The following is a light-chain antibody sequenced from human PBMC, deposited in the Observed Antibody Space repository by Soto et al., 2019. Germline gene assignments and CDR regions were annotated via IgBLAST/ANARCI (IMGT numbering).Light chain of an antibody. CDR3: QQYNTSPWT. Sequence: DIQMTQSPATLSASVGDRVTITCRASQSISSWLAWYQQKPGKVPKLLIDDASSLESGVPSRFSGSGSGTEFTLTISSLQPDDFATYYCQQYNTSPWTFGQGTKVDIK. CDR1: QSISSW. CDR2: DAS. V-gene: IGKV1-5*01. J-gene: IGKJ1*01.